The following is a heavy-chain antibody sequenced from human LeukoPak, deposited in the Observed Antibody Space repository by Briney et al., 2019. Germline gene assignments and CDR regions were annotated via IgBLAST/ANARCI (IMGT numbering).Heavy chain of an antibody. V-gene: IGHV1-2*02. CDR2: INPNSGGT. J-gene: IGHJ3*02. D-gene: IGHD1-26*01. Sequence: VASVKVSCKASGHTFTGYYMHWVRQAPGQGLEWMGWINPNSGGTNYAQKFQGRVTMTRDTSISTAYMELSRLRSDDTAVYYCASGMGGSYLFFAFDIWGQGTMVTVSS. CDR1: GHTFTGYY. CDR3: ASGMGGSYLFFAFDI.